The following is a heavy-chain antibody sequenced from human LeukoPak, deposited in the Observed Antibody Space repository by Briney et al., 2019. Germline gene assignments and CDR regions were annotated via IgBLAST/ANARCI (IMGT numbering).Heavy chain of an antibody. CDR1: GGSISSSTYY. CDR3: ARQAYSSNLGWFDP. V-gene: IGHV4-39*01. D-gene: IGHD6-13*01. CDR2: IYNSGST. Sequence: PSHTLSLTYGVSGGSISSSTYYGGWIRQPPGKGLEWIENIYNSGSTYYNPSLKSRVTISVATFKKHFSLKLSSVTAADTAVYYCARQAYSSNLGWFDPWGQGTLVTVSS. J-gene: IGHJ5*02.